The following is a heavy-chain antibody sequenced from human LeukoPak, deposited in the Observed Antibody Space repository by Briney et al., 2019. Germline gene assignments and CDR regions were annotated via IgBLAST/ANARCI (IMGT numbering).Heavy chain of an antibody. D-gene: IGHD4-17*01. CDR1: GFTFSSYS. CDR2: ISGSGGST. Sequence: PGGSLRLSCAASGFTFSSYSMNWVRQAPGKGLEWVSAISGSGGSTYYADSVKGRFTISRDNSKNTLYLQMNSLRAEDTAVYYCAKDPIHYGDYYPRDYWGQGTLVTVSS. V-gene: IGHV3-23*01. CDR3: AKDPIHYGDYYPRDY. J-gene: IGHJ4*02.